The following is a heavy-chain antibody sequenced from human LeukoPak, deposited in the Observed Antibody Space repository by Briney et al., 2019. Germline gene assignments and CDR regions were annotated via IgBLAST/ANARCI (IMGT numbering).Heavy chain of an antibody. CDR2: ISYSGTT. D-gene: IGHD4-11*01. Sequence: SETLSLTCSVSGDSISNYYWTWIRQPPGRGLEWIGYISYSGTTNYNPSLKSRVTFLADTSKNQFSLKLSSVTAADTAVYYCARGGTVTPYYFDYWGQGTLVTVSS. CDR3: ARGGTVTPYYFDY. CDR1: GDSISNYY. V-gene: IGHV4-59*12. J-gene: IGHJ4*02.